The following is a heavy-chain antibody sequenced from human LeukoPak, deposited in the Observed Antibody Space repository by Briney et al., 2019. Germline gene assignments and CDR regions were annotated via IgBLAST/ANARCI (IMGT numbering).Heavy chain of an antibody. Sequence: GASLRLSCAASGFTFSRYSMNWVRQAPGKGLEWVSSISSSSSYRYYADSVKGRFTISRDNAKNSLHLQMNSLRAEDTAVYYCMSYAGRSDDYWGQGTLVTVSS. CDR2: ISSSSSYR. CDR1: GFTFSRYS. CDR3: MSYAGRSDDY. J-gene: IGHJ4*02. V-gene: IGHV3-21*01. D-gene: IGHD3-16*01.